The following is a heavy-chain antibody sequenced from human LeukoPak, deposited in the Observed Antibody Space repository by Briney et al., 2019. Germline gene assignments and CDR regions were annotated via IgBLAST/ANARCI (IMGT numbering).Heavy chain of an antibody. CDR1: GFTFSSYW. CDR2: INSDGSST. CDR3: AKALRGGDYYDSSGYYPDDY. V-gene: IGHV3-74*01. D-gene: IGHD3-22*01. J-gene: IGHJ4*02. Sequence: PGGSLRLSCAASGFTFSSYWMHWVRQAPGKGLVWVSRINSDGSSTSYADSVKGRFTISRDNAKNTLYLQMNSLRAEDTAVYYCAKALRGGDYYDSSGYYPDDYWGQGTLVTVSS.